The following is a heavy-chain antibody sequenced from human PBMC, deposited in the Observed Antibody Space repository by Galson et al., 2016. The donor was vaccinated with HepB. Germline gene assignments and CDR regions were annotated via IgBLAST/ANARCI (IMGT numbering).Heavy chain of an antibody. V-gene: IGHV3-74*01. CDR1: GLDFRRYW. CDR2: INADGTAT. J-gene: IGHJ6*02. CDR3: ATGGGRRSKYYGMDV. D-gene: IGHD1-26*01. Sequence: SLRLSCAVSGLDFRRYWMHWVRQTPGKGLVWVSRINADGTATGYADSVKGRFTISRDNAKNTLYLQMNSLSAEDTAVYYCATGGGRRSKYYGMDVWGQGTLVTVSS.